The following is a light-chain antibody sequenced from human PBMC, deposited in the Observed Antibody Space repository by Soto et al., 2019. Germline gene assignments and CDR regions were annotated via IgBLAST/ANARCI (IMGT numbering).Light chain of an antibody. CDR1: SSDVGGYNY. CDR2: DVS. V-gene: IGLV2-14*01. J-gene: IGLJ2*01. Sequence: QSDLTQPASVSGSPGQAITISCTGTSSDVGGYNYVSWYQQHPGKAPKLIIYDVSNRPSGVSNRFSGSKSGNTASLTISGLQAEDDADYFCSSYTRSSPVVFGGGTKFTVL. CDR3: SSYTRSSPVV.